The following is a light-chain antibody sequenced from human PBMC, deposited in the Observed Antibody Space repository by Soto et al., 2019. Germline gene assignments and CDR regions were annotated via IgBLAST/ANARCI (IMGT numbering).Light chain of an antibody. CDR2: KVS. CDR3: MQGTHWPPYT. J-gene: IGKJ2*01. Sequence: EVVMTQSPLSLPVTLGQPASISCRSSHSLVYSDGNAYLNWFHQRPGQSPRRLIYKVSYRDSGVPDRFGGSGSGTDFTLKISRVEAEDVGIYYGMQGTHWPPYTFGQGTKLEIK. V-gene: IGKV2-30*01. CDR1: HSLVYSDGNAY.